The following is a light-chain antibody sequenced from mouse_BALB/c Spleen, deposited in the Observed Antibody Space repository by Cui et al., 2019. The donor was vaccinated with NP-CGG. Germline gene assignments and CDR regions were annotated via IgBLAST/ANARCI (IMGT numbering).Light chain of an antibody. J-gene: IGLJ1*01. CDR3: ALWYSNHWV. Sequence: QAVVTQESALTTSPGETVTLTCRSSTGAVATNNYANWVQEKPDHLFTGLIGGTNNRHPGVPARFSGSLIGDKAALTITGAQTEDEAIYFCALWYSNHWVFGGGTKLTVL. V-gene: IGLV1*01. CDR1: TGAVATNNY. CDR2: GTN.